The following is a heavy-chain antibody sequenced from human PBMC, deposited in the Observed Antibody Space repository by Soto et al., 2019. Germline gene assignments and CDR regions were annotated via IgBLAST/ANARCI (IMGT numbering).Heavy chain of an antibody. V-gene: IGHV3-48*03. CDR3: ARDEGSAWYFDY. D-gene: IGHD6-19*01. Sequence: VGSLRLSCAASGFTFSRYEMNWVRQAPGKGLEWVSYIGSSGSTIYYADSVKGRFTISRDSAKNSLYLQMNSLRAEDTAVYFCARDEGSAWYFDYWGQGTLVTVSS. CDR2: IGSSGSTI. J-gene: IGHJ4*02. CDR1: GFTFSRYE.